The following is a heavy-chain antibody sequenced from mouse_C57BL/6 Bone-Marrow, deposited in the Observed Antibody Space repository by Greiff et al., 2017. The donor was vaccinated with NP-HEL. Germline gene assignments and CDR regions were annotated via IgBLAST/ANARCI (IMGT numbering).Heavy chain of an antibody. J-gene: IGHJ3*01. CDR2: IDPSDSYT. D-gene: IGHD2-3*01. CDR3: ARPSRDDGYYLAWFAY. Sequence: VQLQQPGAELVKPGASVKLSCKASGYTFTSYWMQWVKQRPGQGLEWIGEIDPSDSYTNYNQKFKGKATLTVDTSSSTAYMQLSSLTSEDSAVYYCARPSRDDGYYLAWFAYWGQGTLVTVSA. CDR1: GYTFTSYW. V-gene: IGHV1-50*01.